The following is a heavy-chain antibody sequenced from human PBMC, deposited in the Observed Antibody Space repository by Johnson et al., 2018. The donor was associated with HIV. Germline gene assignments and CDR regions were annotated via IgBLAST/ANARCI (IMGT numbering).Heavy chain of an antibody. J-gene: IGHJ3*02. CDR3: ARGDEMATILGGDAFDI. D-gene: IGHD5-24*01. V-gene: IGHV3-23*04. Sequence: VQLVESGGGLVQPGGSLRLSCAASGFTVRSFAMTWVRQAPGKGLEWVSTIRGTHGSTYYADSVRGRFTLPRDNSQNTLYLQINSMRTEDTAVYYCARGDEMATILGGDAFDIWGEGTMVTVAS. CDR1: GFTVRSFA. CDR2: IRGTHGST.